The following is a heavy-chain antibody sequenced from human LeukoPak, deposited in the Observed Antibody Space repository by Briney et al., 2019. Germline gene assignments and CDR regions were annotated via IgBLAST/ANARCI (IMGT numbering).Heavy chain of an antibody. V-gene: IGHV1-8*01. D-gene: IGHD6-13*01. J-gene: IGHJ6*03. CDR3: ARVYSSSWYGDYMDV. CDR2: MNPNSGNT. Sequence: ASVKVSCKASGYTFTSYDINWVRQATGQGLEWMGWMNPNSGNTGYAQKFQGRVTMTRNTSISTAYMELSSLRSEDTAVYYCARVYSSSWYGDYMDVWGKGTTVTISS. CDR1: GYTFTSYD.